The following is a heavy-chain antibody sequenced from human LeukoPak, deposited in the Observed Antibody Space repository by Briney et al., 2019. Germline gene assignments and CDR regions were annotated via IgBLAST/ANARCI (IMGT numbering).Heavy chain of an antibody. CDR3: ARDLAGADDY. CDR1: SFAFSRYW. D-gene: IGHD6-13*01. Sequence: GGSLRLSCAASSFAFSRYWFHWVRQAPGKGLDWVSRIDTNGRTTNYADSVKGRFTISRDNAKNTLFLEIRSLRAEDTAVYYCARDLAGADDYWGQGTLVTVSS. CDR2: IDTNGRTT. J-gene: IGHJ4*02. V-gene: IGHV3-74*01.